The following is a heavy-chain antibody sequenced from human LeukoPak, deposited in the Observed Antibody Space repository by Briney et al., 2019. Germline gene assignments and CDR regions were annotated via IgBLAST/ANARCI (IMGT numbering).Heavy chain of an antibody. CDR1: GGSISSNY. V-gene: IGHV4-59*01. Sequence: SETLSLTCTVSGGSISSNYWSWIRQSPGKGLEWIGYIYYSGSTNYNPSLKSRVTISVDTSKNHFSLKLSSVTAADTAVYYCARVDFYGSGGQFDPWGQGTLVTVSS. D-gene: IGHD3-10*01. CDR3: ARVDFYGSGGQFDP. CDR2: IYYSGST. J-gene: IGHJ5*02.